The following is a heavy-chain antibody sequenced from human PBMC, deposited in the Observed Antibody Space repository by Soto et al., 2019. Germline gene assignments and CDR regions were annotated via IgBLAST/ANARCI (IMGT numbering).Heavy chain of an antibody. CDR3: ARELRRRAYSIDY. D-gene: IGHD5-18*01. CDR2: IDYSGST. CDR1: GGSVSSGDYY. V-gene: IGHV4-30-4*01. J-gene: IGHJ4*02. Sequence: PSETLSLTCTVSGGSVSSGDYYWSWIRQPPGKGLEWIGYIDYSGSTYYNSSLKSRVTISVDTSKNQFSLNVTSVTAADTAVYYCARELRRRAYSIDYWGQGTLVTVSS.